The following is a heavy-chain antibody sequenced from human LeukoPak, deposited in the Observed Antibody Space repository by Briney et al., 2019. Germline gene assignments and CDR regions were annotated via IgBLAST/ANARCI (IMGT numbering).Heavy chain of an antibody. V-gene: IGHV4-39*07. CDR1: GGSISSSSYY. J-gene: IGHJ5*02. CDR3: ARAEAIGPSST. D-gene: IGHD6-6*01. CDR2: IYYSGTT. Sequence: SETLSLTCTVSGGSISSSSYYWGWIRQPPGKGLEWIGSIYYSGTTYYNPSLKSRVTISVDTSKNQFSLKLSSVTAADTAVYYCARAEAIGPSSTWGQGTLVTVSS.